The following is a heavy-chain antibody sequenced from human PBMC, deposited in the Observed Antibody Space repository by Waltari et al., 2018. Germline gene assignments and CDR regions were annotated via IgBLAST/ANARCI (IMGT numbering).Heavy chain of an antibody. CDR2: INGYGDKT. D-gene: IGHD3-22*01. Sequence: EVQVLASGGGVVQPGGSLRLTRAASGFIFSKLAINWVRQAPGKGLEWVSGINGYGDKTYYADSVKGRFTLSRDNSRNTLSLQMNSLRAEDTAVYYCAKAHFYDTSGYIEHWGQGTLVTVSS. CDR3: AKAHFYDTSGYIEH. J-gene: IGHJ5*02. CDR1: GFIFSKLA. V-gene: IGHV3-23*01.